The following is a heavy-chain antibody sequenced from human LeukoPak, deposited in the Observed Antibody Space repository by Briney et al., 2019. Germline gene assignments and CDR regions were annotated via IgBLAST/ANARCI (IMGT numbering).Heavy chain of an antibody. V-gene: IGHV4-39*07. CDR2: IFYSGST. D-gene: IGHD6-13*01. J-gene: IGHJ3*01. CDR3: ARPHSSSWYG. Sequence: KPSETPSLTCTVSGGSISTSNYYWGWIRQPPGKGLEWIGNIFYSGSTYYSPSLKSRVTISLDTSRNQFSLKLNSVTAADTAVYYCARPHSSSWYGWGQGAMVIVSS. CDR1: GGSISTSNYY.